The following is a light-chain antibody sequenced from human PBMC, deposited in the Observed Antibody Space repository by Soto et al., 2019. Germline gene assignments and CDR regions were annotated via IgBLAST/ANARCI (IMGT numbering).Light chain of an antibody. CDR3: QKSTGT. V-gene: IGKV1-27*01. J-gene: IGKJ1*01. CDR1: QGISNY. CDR2: AAS. Sequence: DIPMTQSPSSLSASVGDRVTITCRASQGISNYLAWYQQKPGKVPKLLIYAASTLQSGVPSRFSGSGSGTDFTLTISSLQPEDVATYYCQKSTGTFGQGTKVEIK.